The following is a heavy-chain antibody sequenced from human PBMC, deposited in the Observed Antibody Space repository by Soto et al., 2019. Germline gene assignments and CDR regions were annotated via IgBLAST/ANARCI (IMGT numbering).Heavy chain of an antibody. V-gene: IGHV3-23*01. D-gene: IGHD3-22*01. CDR3: AKHDSSGSHPIF. CDR1: GFTFSSYA. CDR2: ISGSGGST. Sequence: PGGSLRLSFAASGFTFSSYAMSWVPQAPGKGLEWVSAISGSGGSTYYADSVKGRFTISRDNSKNTLYLQMNSLRAEDTAVYYCAKHDSSGSHPIFWGQGTLVTVSS. J-gene: IGHJ4*02.